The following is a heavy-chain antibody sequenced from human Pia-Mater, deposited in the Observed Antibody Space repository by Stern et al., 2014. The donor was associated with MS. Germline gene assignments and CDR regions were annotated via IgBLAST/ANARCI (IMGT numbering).Heavy chain of an antibody. D-gene: IGHD3-22*01. J-gene: IGHJ3*02. V-gene: IGHV1-69*01. Sequence: VQLEESGAEVKKPGSSVKVSCKASGGTFSSYAITWVRQAPGRGLEWMGEILPMFGTTKYAQKFQGRVTIIADGSTTTAYMELSSLRSEDTAVYYCARRDYYDSSGYYGDAFDIWGQGTMVTVSS. CDR3: ARRDYYDSSGYYGDAFDI. CDR1: GGTFSSYA. CDR2: ILPMFGTT.